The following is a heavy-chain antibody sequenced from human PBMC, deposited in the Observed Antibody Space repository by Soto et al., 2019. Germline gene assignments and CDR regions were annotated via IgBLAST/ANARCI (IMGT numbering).Heavy chain of an antibody. CDR3: AGWGEHDANV. V-gene: IGHV3-7*03. J-gene: IGHJ4*02. CDR1: GLRFSTYW. Sequence: EGQLLGSGGGLVQPGGSLRLSCVASGLRFSTYWMNWVRQPPGMGLEWVANIDPDGRVGTYVDSVKGRFTTSRDNAMNSVYLQMTSLRADHTAMYFCAGWGEHDANVWGPGILVTVSA. CDR2: IDPDGRVG. D-gene: IGHD7-27*01.